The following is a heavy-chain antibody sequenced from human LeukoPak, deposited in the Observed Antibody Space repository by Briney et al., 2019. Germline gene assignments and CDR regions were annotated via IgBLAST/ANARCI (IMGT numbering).Heavy chain of an antibody. V-gene: IGHV1-8*01. D-gene: IGHD4/OR15-4a*01. CDR3: ARRGPNCNYPDY. CDR2: MNPNSGNT. CDR1: GYTFTSYD. J-gene: IGHJ4*02. Sequence: ASVKVSCKASGYTFTSYDINWVRQATGQGLEWMGWMNPNSGNTGYAQKFQGRVTMTRNTSITTAYMELSSLRSEDTAVYYCARRGPNCNYPDYWGQGTLVTVSS.